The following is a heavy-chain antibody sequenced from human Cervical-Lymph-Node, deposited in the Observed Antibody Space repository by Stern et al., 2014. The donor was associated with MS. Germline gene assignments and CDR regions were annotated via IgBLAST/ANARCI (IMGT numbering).Heavy chain of an antibody. CDR2: INPSGDST. CDR1: GYKFTNYY. J-gene: IGHJ4*02. CDR3: ASGRLGY. Sequence: QVQLVQSGAEVKKPGASVKISCKAPGYKFTNYYIHWMRQAPGQGPEWMGMINPSGDSTTYAQKFQGRVTMTRDTSTSTVYMELSRLRSEDAAVYYCASGRLGYWGQGTQVTVSP. V-gene: IGHV1-46*01.